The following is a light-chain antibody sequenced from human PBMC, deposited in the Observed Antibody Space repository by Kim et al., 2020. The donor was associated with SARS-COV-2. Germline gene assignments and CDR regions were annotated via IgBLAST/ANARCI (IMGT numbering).Light chain of an antibody. V-gene: IGKV3-20*01. Sequence: EIVLTQSPGTLSLSPGGRATLSCRASQKVGSNTLAWYQQKPGQAPRLLIYGALTRATGIPDRFSGSGSGTDFTLTISRLEPEDFAVYYCQQYGSSPRTFGQGTKVDIK. J-gene: IGKJ1*01. CDR1: QKVGSNT. CDR3: QQYGSSPRT. CDR2: GAL.